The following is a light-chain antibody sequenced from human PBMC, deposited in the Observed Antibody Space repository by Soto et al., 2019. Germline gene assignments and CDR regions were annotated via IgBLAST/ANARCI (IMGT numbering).Light chain of an antibody. CDR3: AAWDDSLSGGVV. CDR1: SSNIGSNY. J-gene: IGLJ2*01. V-gene: IGLV1-47*01. Sequence: QSVLTQPPSASGTPGQRVTISCSGSSSNIGSNYVYWYRQLPGTAPKLLIYRNNQRPSGVPDRFSGSKSGTSASLAISGLRSEDEADYYCAAWDDSLSGGVVFGGGTKLTVL. CDR2: RNN.